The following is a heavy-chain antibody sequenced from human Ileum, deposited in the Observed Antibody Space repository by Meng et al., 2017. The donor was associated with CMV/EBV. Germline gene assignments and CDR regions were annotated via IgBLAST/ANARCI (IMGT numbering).Heavy chain of an antibody. J-gene: IGHJ4*02. D-gene: IGHD4-11*01. CDR1: GDSVSGSSAA. V-gene: IGHV6-1*01. CDR2: TYYRSKWFN. CDR3: ARGDSRGRSFDY. Sequence: SQTRSLTCAISGDSVSGSSAAWNWVRQSPSRGLEWLGRTYYRSKWFNDYAVSVKSRITINADTSKNHFTLQLNSVTPEDTAVYFCARGDSRGRSFDYWGQGTLVTVSS.